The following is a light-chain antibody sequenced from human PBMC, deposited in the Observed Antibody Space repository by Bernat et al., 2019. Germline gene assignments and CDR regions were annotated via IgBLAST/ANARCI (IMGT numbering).Light chain of an antibody. J-gene: IGLJ1*01. CDR1: SSNIGSNT. CDR2: SNN. CDR3: AAWDDSLNVYV. Sequence: QSVLTQPPSASGTPGQRVTISCSGSSSNIGSNTVNWYQQLPGTAPKLLIYSNNQRPSGVPDRFSGSKSGTSASLAIGGIQSEDEADYYCAAWDDSLNVYVFGTGTKVTVL. V-gene: IGLV1-44*01.